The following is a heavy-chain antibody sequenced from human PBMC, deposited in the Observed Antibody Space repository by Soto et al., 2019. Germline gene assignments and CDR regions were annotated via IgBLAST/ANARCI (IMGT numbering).Heavy chain of an antibody. J-gene: IGHJ4*02. CDR2: ISGSGGST. Sequence: GGSLRLSCAAYGFTFSSYAMSWVRQAPGKGLEWVSAISGSGGSTYYADSVKGRFTISRDNSKNTLYLQMNSLRAEDTAVYYCAKRVQQRLTCFDYWGQGTLVTVSS. V-gene: IGHV3-23*01. CDR1: GFTFSSYA. CDR3: AKRVQQRLTCFDY. D-gene: IGHD6-25*01.